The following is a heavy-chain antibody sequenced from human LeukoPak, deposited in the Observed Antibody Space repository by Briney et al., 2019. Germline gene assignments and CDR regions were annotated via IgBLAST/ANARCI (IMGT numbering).Heavy chain of an antibody. V-gene: IGHV3-7*01. Sequence: GGSLRLSCSASGFAFSAYWMNWVRQAPGKGPEWVANINLGGSAKSYVDSVKGRCTISRDNAKNSLYLHMNSLRVEDTAVYYCAAWGLHNYWGQGTLVTVSS. CDR3: AAWGLHNY. CDR2: INLGGSAK. CDR1: GFAFSAYW. J-gene: IGHJ4*02. D-gene: IGHD7-27*01.